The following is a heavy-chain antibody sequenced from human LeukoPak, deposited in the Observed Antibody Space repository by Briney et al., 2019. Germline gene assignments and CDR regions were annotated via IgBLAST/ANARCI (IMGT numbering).Heavy chain of an antibody. D-gene: IGHD1-26*01. CDR1: GFTFSSYS. V-gene: IGHV3-21*04. J-gene: IGHJ6*02. CDR3: AKDKGWGYSTYDFYGMDV. Sequence: GGSLRLSCAASGFTFSSYSMNWVRQAPGKGLEWVSSISSSSSYIYYADSVKGRFTISRDNSKNTLYLQMNSLRAEDTAVYYCAKDKGWGYSTYDFYGMDVWGQGTTVTVSS. CDR2: ISSSSSYI.